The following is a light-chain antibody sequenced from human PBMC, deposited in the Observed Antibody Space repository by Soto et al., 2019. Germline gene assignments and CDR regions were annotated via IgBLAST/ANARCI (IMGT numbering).Light chain of an antibody. V-gene: IGKV3-20*01. CDR2: GAS. CDR1: QSVSSSF. CDR3: QQYVSSPLT. Sequence: EIVLTQSPGTLSLSPGERATLSCRASQSVSSSFLAWYQQKPGQAPRLLIYGASSRATCIPDRFSGSGSVTVFTLTISRLEPEDVAVYYCQQYVSSPLTFGGGTKVEIK. J-gene: IGKJ4*01.